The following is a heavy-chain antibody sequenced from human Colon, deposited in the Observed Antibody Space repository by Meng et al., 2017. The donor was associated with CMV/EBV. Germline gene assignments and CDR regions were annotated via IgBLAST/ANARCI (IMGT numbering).Heavy chain of an antibody. CDR1: GGFIGSYY. D-gene: IGHD3-10*01. J-gene: IGHJ3*02. CDR2: IYYNGNT. CDR3: ARGMLPGVRDAFDI. V-gene: IGHV4-59*01. Sequence: LRLSCSVSGGFIGSYYWSWMRKPPGKGLECIGYIYYNGNTNLNPSLKSRATMSVDTSKNQFSLKLNSLTAADTAVYYCARGMLPGVRDAFDIWGPGTTVTVSS.